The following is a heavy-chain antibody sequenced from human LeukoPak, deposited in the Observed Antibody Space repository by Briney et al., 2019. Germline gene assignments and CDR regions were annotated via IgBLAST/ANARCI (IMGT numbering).Heavy chain of an antibody. D-gene: IGHD5-18*01. CDR2: IYSGGST. Sequence: PGGSLRLSCAASGFTVSSNYMSWVRQAPGKGLEWVSVIYSGGSTYYADSVKGRFTISRDNSKNTLYLQMNSLRAEDTAVYYRARGARGYSYGRQYYYYYGMDVWGQGTTVTVSS. J-gene: IGHJ6*02. CDR1: GFTVSSNY. CDR3: ARGARGYSYGRQYYYYYGMDV. V-gene: IGHV3-66*01.